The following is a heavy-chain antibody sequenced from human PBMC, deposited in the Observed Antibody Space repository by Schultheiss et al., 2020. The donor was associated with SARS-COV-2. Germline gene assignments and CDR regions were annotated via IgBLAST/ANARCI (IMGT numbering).Heavy chain of an antibody. V-gene: IGHV4-34*01. CDR2: INHSGYP. CDR1: GGSLSGYY. Sequence: SETLSLTCAVSGGSLSGYYWSWVRQSRGKGLEWIGKINHSGYPKYNPSLKSRVTISVDTSKNQLSLKLSSVTAADTAVYYCATYNLPWIQLWFGGWFDPWGQGTLVTVSS. CDR3: ATYNLPWIQLWFGGWFDP. D-gene: IGHD5-18*01. J-gene: IGHJ5*02.